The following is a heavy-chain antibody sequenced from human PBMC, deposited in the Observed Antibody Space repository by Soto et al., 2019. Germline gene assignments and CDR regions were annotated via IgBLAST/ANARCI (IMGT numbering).Heavy chain of an antibody. Sequence: SETLSLTCTVSGGSISSYYWSWIRQPPGKGLEWIGYIYYSGNTDYNPSLQSRVTISVDTSKNQFSLKLSSVTAADTAVYYCAREGGIVGATAADYWGQGALVTVSS. CDR1: GGSISSYY. CDR3: AREGGIVGATAADY. V-gene: IGHV4-59*12. J-gene: IGHJ4*02. CDR2: IYYSGNT. D-gene: IGHD1-26*01.